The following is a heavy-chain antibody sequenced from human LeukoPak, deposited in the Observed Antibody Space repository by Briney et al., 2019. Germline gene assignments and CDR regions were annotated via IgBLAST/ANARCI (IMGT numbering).Heavy chain of an antibody. Sequence: SVKVSCKASGGTFSSYAISWVRQAPGQGLEWMGRIIPILGIANYAQKFQGRVTITADKSTSTAYMELSSLRSEDTAVYYCATLCSGGFCYVDYWGQGILVTVSS. CDR2: IIPILGIA. D-gene: IGHD2-15*01. J-gene: IGHJ4*02. V-gene: IGHV1-69*04. CDR1: GGTFSSYA. CDR3: ATLCSGGFCYVDY.